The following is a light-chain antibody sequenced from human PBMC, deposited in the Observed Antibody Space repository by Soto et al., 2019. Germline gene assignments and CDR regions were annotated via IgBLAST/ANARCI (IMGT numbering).Light chain of an antibody. V-gene: IGLV1-44*01. CDR3: AAWDDTLRARV. CDR2: SND. Sequence: QSVLAQPPSASGTPGQRVTISCSGSNSNIGRNDVTWYQQVPGTAPQCLIYSNDQRPSGVPDRISGSRSGTSASLSISGLQSGDEDEYYCAAWDDTLRARVFGGGTTLTVL. CDR1: NSNIGRND. J-gene: IGLJ2*01.